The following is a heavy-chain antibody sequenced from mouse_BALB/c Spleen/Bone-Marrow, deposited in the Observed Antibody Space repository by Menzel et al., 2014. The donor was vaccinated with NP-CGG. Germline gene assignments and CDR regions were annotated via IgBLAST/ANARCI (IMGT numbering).Heavy chain of an antibody. D-gene: IGHD1-2*01. CDR1: GYSFTGYN. V-gene: IGHV1S135*01. Sequence: VHVKQSGPELEKPGASVKISCKASGYSFTGYNMNWVKQSNGKSLEWIGNIYPYYGGTSYNQKFKGKATLTVDKATNTNYMQLKSKTSEDSAVYNLESNNYGYDEIAYWGQGTLVTVSA. CDR2: IYPYYGGT. J-gene: IGHJ3*01. CDR3: ESNNYGYDEIAY.